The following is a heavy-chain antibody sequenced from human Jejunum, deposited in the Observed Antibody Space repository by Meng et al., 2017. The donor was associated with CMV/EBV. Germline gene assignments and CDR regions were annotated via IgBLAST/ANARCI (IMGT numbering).Heavy chain of an antibody. D-gene: IGHD3-10*01. Sequence: SGFTFSSYGMHWVRQAPGKGLEWVALIRYDGSNKYYADSVKGRFTISRDNSKSTLYLQMNSLRAEDTSLYYCTRGQYGKYGYFDYWGQGALVTVSS. V-gene: IGHV3-33*01. J-gene: IGHJ4*02. CDR3: TRGQYGKYGYFDY. CDR2: IRYDGSNK. CDR1: GFTFSSYG.